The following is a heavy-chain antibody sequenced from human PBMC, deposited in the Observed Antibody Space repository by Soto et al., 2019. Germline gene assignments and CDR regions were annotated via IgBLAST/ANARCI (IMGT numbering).Heavy chain of an antibody. Sequence: QVQLVESGGGVVQPGRSLRLSCEASGFTFSSYGMHWVRQAPGKGLEWVAVIWYDGSNKYYADSVKGRFTISRDNSKNTLYLQMNSLRAEDTAVYYCARDRTSGWYNYFDYWGQGTLVTVSS. D-gene: IGHD6-19*01. CDR3: ARDRTSGWYNYFDY. J-gene: IGHJ4*02. CDR1: GFTFSSYG. CDR2: IWYDGSNK. V-gene: IGHV3-33*01.